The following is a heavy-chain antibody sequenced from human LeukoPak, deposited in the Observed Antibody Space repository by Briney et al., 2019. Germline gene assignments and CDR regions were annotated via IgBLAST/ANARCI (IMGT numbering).Heavy chain of an antibody. Sequence: TSETLSLTCAVYGGSFSGYYWSWIRQPPGQGLEWMGEINHSGSTNYNPSLKSRVTISVDTSKNQFSLKLSSVTAADTAVYYCARGGGYYDSSGYYSPFDYWGQGTLVTVSS. CDR2: INHSGST. V-gene: IGHV4-34*01. J-gene: IGHJ4*02. CDR1: GGSFSGYY. CDR3: ARGGGYYDSSGYYSPFDY. D-gene: IGHD3-22*01.